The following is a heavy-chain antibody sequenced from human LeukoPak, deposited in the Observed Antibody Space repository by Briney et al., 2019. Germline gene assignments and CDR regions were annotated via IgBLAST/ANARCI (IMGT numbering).Heavy chain of an antibody. CDR1: GFTFSSYA. CDR2: ISSSGGTT. J-gene: IGHJ4*02. V-gene: IGHV3-23*01. CDR3: AKAGIAVPATPEY. Sequence: GGSLRLSCATSGFTFSSYAMNWVRQAPGKGLEWVSVISSSGGTTYYSDSVRGRFIISRDNSKNTLYLQMNSLRAEDSAVYYCAKAGIAVPATPEYCGQGTQVTVSS. D-gene: IGHD6-19*01.